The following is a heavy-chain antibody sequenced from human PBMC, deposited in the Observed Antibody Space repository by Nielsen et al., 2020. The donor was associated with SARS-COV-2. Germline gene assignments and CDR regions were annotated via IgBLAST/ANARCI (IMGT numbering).Heavy chain of an antibody. J-gene: IGHJ4*02. CDR3: AKETVHGPLADY. CDR2: ILHYGGNV. Sequence: GESLKISCTASGFSFMTYNMHWVRQAPGKGLEWVAAILHYGGNVYHADSVKGRFTISRDNSRNTLYLQMNTLRPEDTAVYCCAKETVHGPLADYWGQGTLVTVSS. CDR1: GFSFMTYN. D-gene: IGHD4-11*01. V-gene: IGHV3-30*04.